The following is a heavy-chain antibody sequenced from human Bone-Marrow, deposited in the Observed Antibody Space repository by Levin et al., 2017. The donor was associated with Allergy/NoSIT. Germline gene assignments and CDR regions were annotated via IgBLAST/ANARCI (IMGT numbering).Heavy chain of an antibody. V-gene: IGHV3-23*01. Sequence: GGSLRLSCAASGFRFSEYAMSWVRQAPGKGLEWVSAIRASGHSTYYADSVKGRFTISRDNSKNTLYLQMNSLRAEDTAVYYCASRTNVMTTVTTPFNFWGQGTMVTVSS. D-gene: IGHD4-11*01. J-gene: IGHJ4*02. CDR1: GFRFSEYA. CDR3: ASRTNVMTTVTTPFNF. CDR2: IRASGHST.